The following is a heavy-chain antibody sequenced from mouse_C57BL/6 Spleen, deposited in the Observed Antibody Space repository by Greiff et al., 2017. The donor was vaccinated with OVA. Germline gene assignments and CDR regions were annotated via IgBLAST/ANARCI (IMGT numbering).Heavy chain of an antibody. J-gene: IGHJ2*01. CDR1: GYTFTSYW. D-gene: IGHD2-1*01. Sequence: QVQLQQSGAELVKPGASVKMSCKASGYTFTSYWITWVKQRPGQGLEWIGDIYPGSGSTNYNEKFKSKATLTVDTSSSTAYMQPSSLTSEDSAVYYCASSIYYPNYFDYWGQGTTLTVSS. V-gene: IGHV1-55*01. CDR2: IYPGSGST. CDR3: ASSIYYPNYFDY.